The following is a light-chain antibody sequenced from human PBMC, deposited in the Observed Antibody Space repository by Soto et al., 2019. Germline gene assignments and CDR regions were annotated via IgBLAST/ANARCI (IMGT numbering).Light chain of an antibody. J-gene: IGLJ3*02. CDR3: SSYTDTTTVV. CDR1: SSDIGNYNY. Sequence: QSVLTQPASVSGSPGQSITISCTGTSSDIGNYNYVTWYQQHPGKAPKVVIYDVTNRPSGVSNRFSGSKSGNTASLTISGLQAEDEADYYCSSYTDTTTVVFGGGTKLTVL. V-gene: IGLV2-14*01. CDR2: DVT.